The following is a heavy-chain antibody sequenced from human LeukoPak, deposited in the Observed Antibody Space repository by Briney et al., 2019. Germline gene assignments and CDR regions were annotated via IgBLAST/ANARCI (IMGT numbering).Heavy chain of an antibody. Sequence: GRSLRLSCAASGFTFSSYAMHWVRQAPGKGLEWVAVISYDGSNKYYADSVEGRFTISRDNSKNTLYLQMNSLRAEDTAVYYCASYPAGYCSSTSCYRGSSADDYWGQGTLVTVSS. J-gene: IGHJ4*02. CDR2: ISYDGSNK. D-gene: IGHD2-2*01. CDR1: GFTFSSYA. CDR3: ASYPAGYCSSTSCYRGSSADDY. V-gene: IGHV3-30-3*01.